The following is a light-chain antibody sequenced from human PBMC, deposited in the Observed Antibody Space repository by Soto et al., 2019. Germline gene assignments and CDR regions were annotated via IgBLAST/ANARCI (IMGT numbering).Light chain of an antibody. CDR3: QQYDGLIFT. J-gene: IGKJ3*01. CDR2: DAS. V-gene: IGKV1-33*01. Sequence: DIQMTQSPSSLSASVGDRVTITCQASQDVSNYLNWYQQKPGKAPKLLIYDASNLEAGVPSRFSGSGSETHFTFIISILQPEDIATYYCQQYDGLIFTFGPGTKVDIK. CDR1: QDVSNY.